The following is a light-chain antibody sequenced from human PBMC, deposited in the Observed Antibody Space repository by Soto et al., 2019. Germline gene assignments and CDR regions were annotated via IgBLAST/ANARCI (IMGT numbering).Light chain of an antibody. CDR3: NSFTTTTWV. Sequence: QSALTQPASVSGSPGQSITISCTGTSSDVGGYNYVSWYQQHPGKAPKLMIFEVSYRPSGVSNRFSGSKSGNTASLTISGLQAEDEADYYCNSFTTTTWVFGGGTKLTVL. CDR1: SSDVGGYNY. CDR2: EVS. J-gene: IGLJ3*02. V-gene: IGLV2-14*01.